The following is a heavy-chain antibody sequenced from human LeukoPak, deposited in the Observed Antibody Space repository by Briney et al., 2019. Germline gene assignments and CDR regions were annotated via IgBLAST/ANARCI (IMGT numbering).Heavy chain of an antibody. CDR3: AGYSYYYDSSGYFDY. D-gene: IGHD3-22*01. Sequence: PSETLSLTCTVSGGSTSSYYWSWIRQPPGKGLEWIGYIYYSGSTNYNPSLKSRVTISVDTSKNQFSLKLSSVTAADTAVYYCAGYSYYYDSSGYFDYWGQGTLVTVSS. CDR1: GGSTSSYY. CDR2: IYYSGST. J-gene: IGHJ4*02. V-gene: IGHV4-59*01.